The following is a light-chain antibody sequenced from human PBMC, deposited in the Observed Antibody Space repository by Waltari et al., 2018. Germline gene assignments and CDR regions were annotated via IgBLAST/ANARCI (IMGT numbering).Light chain of an antibody. CDR3: AAWDDSLNGQV. CDR1: SSTIGSNT. J-gene: IGLJ1*01. Sequence: QSVLTQPPSASGTPGQRVTIPCSGSSSTIGSNTVHWYQQLPGTAPKLLIYSNNQRPSGVPDRFSGSKSGTSASLAISGLQSEDEADYYCAAWDDSLNGQVFGTGTKVTVL. CDR2: SNN. V-gene: IGLV1-44*01.